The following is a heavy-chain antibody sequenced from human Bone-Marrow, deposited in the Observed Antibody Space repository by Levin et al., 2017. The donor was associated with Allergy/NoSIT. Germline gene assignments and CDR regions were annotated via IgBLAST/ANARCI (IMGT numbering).Heavy chain of an antibody. J-gene: IGHJ4*02. CDR3: GRTVVHYYSDC. V-gene: IGHV3-23*01. CDR2: LLSNGATT. CDR1: GFTLSKYA. Sequence: GESLKISCAASGFTLSKYAMNWVRRAPGKGLEWVSTLLSNGATTYYAASVKGRFTISRDSSNNTLYLQVTSLTDDDTAIYYGGRTVVHYYSDCWGQGTLVTVSS. D-gene: IGHD1-26*01.